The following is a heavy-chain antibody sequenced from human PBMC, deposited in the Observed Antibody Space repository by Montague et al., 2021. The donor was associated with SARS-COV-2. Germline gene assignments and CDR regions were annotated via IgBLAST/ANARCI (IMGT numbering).Heavy chain of an antibody. CDR2: ISYDGSNK. CDR1: GFTFSSYA. V-gene: IGHV3-30-3*01. J-gene: IGHJ4*02. D-gene: IGHD2-2*01. CDR3: ARDTALFCSSTSCYLGDFDY. Sequence: SLILSCAASGFTFSSYAMHWVRQAPVKGPEWVAVISYDGSNKYYXDSVKGRFTISRDNSKNTLYLQMNSLRAEDTAVYYCARDTALFCSSTSCYLGDFDYWGQGTLVTVSS.